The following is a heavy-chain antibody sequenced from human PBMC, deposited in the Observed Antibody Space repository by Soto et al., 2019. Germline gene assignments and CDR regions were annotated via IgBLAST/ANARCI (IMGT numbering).Heavy chain of an antibody. CDR2: INPSGGST. V-gene: IGHV1-46*01. Sequence: QVQLVQSGAEVKKPGASVKVSCKASGYTFTSYYMHWVRQAPGQGLEWMGIINPSGGSTSYAQKFQSRVTMTMDTSTSTVYMELSSLRSEDTAVYYCAVSYYEAGRHFDYWGQGTLVTVSS. CDR1: GYTFTSYY. J-gene: IGHJ4*02. D-gene: IGHD3-22*01. CDR3: AVSYYEAGRHFDY.